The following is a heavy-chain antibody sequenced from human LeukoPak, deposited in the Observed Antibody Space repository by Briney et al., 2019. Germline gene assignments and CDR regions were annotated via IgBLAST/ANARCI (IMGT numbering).Heavy chain of an antibody. CDR3: ARDPSSGWYLKGWFDP. CDR2: ISSSSNYI. Sequence: GGSLRLSCAASGFTFSSYGMNWVRQAPGKGLEWVSSISSSSNYIYYADSVKGRFTISRDNAKNSLYLQMNSLRAEDTAVYYCARDPSSGWYLKGWFDPWGQGTLVTVSS. CDR1: GFTFSSYG. V-gene: IGHV3-21*01. D-gene: IGHD6-19*01. J-gene: IGHJ5*02.